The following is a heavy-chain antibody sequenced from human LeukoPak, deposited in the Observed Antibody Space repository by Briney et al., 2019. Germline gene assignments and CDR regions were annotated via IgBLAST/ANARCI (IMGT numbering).Heavy chain of an antibody. CDR1: GFTFSTYG. D-gene: IGHD3-10*01. CDR3: VRVRQADSGRGYFDY. CDR2: FSGSGGST. V-gene: IGHV3-23*01. Sequence: GGSLRLSCAASGFTFSTYGMSWVRQAPGKGLLWVSTFSGSGGSTYYAVSEKGRFTISRENAKNSLYLQMDSLRAGDTAVYYCVRVRQADSGRGYFDYWGQGTLVTVSS. J-gene: IGHJ4*02.